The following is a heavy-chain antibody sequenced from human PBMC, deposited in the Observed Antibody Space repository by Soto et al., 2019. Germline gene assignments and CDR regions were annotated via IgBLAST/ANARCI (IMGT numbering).Heavy chain of an antibody. CDR2: INHSGST. CDR3: AWQWLLHWLFDY. D-gene: IGHD6-19*01. J-gene: IGHJ4*02. CDR1: GGSFSGCY. Sequence: QVQLQQWGAGLLKPSETLSLTCAVYGGSFSGCYWSWIRQPPGKGLEWIGEINHSGSTNYNPSLKRGVILSVATYKNQFSLQLSVMAAAAAAVYYCAWQWLLHWLFDYWGQGTLVTVSS. V-gene: IGHV4-34*01.